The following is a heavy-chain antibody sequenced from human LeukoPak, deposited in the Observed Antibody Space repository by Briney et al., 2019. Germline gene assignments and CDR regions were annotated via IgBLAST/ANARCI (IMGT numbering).Heavy chain of an antibody. CDR3: ARGDGYNQGLLFDY. CDR2: IYYSGGT. Sequence: SETLSLTCTVSGGSISSYYWSWIRQPPGKGLEWIGYIYYSGGTNYNPSLKSRVTISVDTSKNQFSLKLSSVTAADTAVYYCARGDGYNQGLLFDYWGQGTLVTVSS. D-gene: IGHD5-24*01. V-gene: IGHV4-59*01. CDR1: GGSISSYY. J-gene: IGHJ4*02.